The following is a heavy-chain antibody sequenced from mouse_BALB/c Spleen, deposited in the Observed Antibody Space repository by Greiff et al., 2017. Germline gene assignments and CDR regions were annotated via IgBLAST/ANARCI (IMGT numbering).Heavy chain of an antibody. D-gene: IGHD2-14*01. Sequence: VQRVESGPGLVAPSQSLSITCTVSGFSLTSYGVHWVRQPPGKGLEWLGVIWAGGSTNYNSALMSRLSISKDNSKSQVFLKMNSLQTDDTAMYYCARDNYYRSDYYAMDYWGQGTSVTVSS. V-gene: IGHV2-9*02. J-gene: IGHJ4*01. CDR3: ARDNYYRSDYYAMDY. CDR2: IWAGGST. CDR1: GFSLTSYG.